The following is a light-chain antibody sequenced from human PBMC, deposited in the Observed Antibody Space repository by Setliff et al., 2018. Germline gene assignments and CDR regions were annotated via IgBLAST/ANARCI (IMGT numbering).Light chain of an antibody. J-gene: IGLJ1*01. Sequence: QSVLTQPPSVSGAPGQRVTISCTGTSSDIGAGYGVHWYQQLPGTAPKLLIYGNSNRPSGVPDRFSGSKSGTSASLAIAGLQAEDEADYYRQSYGGSLSGYVFGTGTKVTVL. V-gene: IGLV1-40*01. CDR2: GNS. CDR3: QSYGGSLSGYV. CDR1: SSDIGAGYG.